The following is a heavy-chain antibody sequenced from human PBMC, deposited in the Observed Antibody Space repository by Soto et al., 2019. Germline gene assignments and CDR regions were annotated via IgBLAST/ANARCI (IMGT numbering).Heavy chain of an antibody. Sequence: QVQLQESGPGLVKPSQTLSLTCTVSGGSISSGGYYWSWIRQHPGKGLEWIGYIYYSGSTYYNPSLKSRVTISVDTSKNQFSLKLSSVTAADTAVYYCARSYCSSTSCYLAFDIWGQGTMVTVSS. J-gene: IGHJ3*02. CDR1: GGSISSGGYY. D-gene: IGHD2-2*01. V-gene: IGHV4-31*03. CDR2: IYYSGST. CDR3: ARSYCSSTSCYLAFDI.